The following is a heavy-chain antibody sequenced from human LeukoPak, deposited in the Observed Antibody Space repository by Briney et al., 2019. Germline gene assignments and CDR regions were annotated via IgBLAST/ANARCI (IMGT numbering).Heavy chain of an antibody. Sequence: SETLSLTCTVSGGSISSGSYYWGWIRQPPGKGLEWIGNIYYSGSTSYNPSLKSRVTISVDTSKNQFSLKLSSVTAADTAVYYCARRHFGSALRGYWGQGTLVTVSS. D-gene: IGHD3-10*01. CDR2: IYYSGST. CDR1: GGSISSGSYY. CDR3: ARRHFGSALRGY. J-gene: IGHJ4*02. V-gene: IGHV4-39*01.